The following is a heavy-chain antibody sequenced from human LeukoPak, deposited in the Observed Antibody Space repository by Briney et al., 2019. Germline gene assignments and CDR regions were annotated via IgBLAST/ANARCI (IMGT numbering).Heavy chain of an antibody. D-gene: IGHD3-22*01. Sequence: SVTVSCKASGYIFTSYGISWVRQAPGQGLDWMGWISVYNGNTNYQQRLQGRVTMTTDTSTTTAYMELRSLRSDDTAVDYCARDINGYYYDSHGYYPTDLWGQGTLVTVSS. CDR3: ARDINGYYYDSHGYYPTDL. CDR1: GYIFTSYG. J-gene: IGHJ5*02. V-gene: IGHV1-18*01. CDR2: ISVYNGNT.